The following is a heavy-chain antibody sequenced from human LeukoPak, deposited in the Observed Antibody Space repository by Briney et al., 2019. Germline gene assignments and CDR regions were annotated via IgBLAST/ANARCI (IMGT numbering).Heavy chain of an antibody. D-gene: IGHD3-9*01. CDR3: ARGMTGFSEGSFDY. J-gene: IGHJ4*02. CDR1: GGFFSGYY. V-gene: IGHV4-34*01. Sequence: SDTLTLPCAVYGGFFSGYYWLWLRHPTGKALEWIGEINHSGSTNYNPSLKSRVTISVDTSKNQFYLELSSVTDADTAVYYCARGMTGFSEGSFDYWGQGTLVTVSS. CDR2: INHSGST.